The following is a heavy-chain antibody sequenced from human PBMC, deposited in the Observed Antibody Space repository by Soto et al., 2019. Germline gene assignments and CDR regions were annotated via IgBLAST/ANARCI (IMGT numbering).Heavy chain of an antibody. CDR2: ISAYNGNT. J-gene: IGHJ6*02. CDR1: GYTFTSYG. V-gene: IGHV1-18*01. CDR3: ARLGVGRFLEWLSGEHYYYGMDV. D-gene: IGHD3-3*01. Sequence: ASVKVSCKASGYTFTSYGISWVRQAPGQGLEWMGWISAYNGNTNYAQKLQGRVTMTTDTSTSTAYMELRSLRSDDTAVYYCARLGVGRFLEWLSGEHYYYGMDVWGQGTTVTVSS.